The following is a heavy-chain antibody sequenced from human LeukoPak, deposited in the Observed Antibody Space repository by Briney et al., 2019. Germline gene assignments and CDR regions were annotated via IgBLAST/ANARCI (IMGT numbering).Heavy chain of an antibody. Sequence: PSETLSLTCTVSGGSISSGDYYWSWIRQPPGKGLEWIGYIYYSGSTYYNPSLKSRVTISVDTSKNQFSLKLSSVTAADTAVYYCARSYYYDSSGYDFDYWGQGTLVTVSS. CDR1: GGSISSGDYY. CDR3: ARSYYYDSSGYDFDY. V-gene: IGHV4-30-4*02. D-gene: IGHD3-22*01. CDR2: IYYSGST. J-gene: IGHJ4*02.